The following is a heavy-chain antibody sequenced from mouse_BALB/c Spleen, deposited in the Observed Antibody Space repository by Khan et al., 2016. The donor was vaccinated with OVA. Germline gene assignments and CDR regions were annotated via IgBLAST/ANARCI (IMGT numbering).Heavy chain of an antibody. CDR3: ARGLNYYGSWFAY. CDR2: INTNTGES. Sequence: QIQLVQSGPELKKPGETVKISCETSGYTFTNYGMNWVKQAPGKGLKWMGWINTNTGESIYADDFKGRFAFSLETSASTAFLQINNLKNEDMATYFCARGLNYYGSWFAYWGQGTLVTVSA. CDR1: GYTFTNYG. D-gene: IGHD1-1*01. V-gene: IGHV9-1*02. J-gene: IGHJ3*01.